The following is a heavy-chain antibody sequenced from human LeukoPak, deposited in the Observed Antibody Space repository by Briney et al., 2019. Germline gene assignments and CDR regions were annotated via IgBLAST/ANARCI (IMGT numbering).Heavy chain of an antibody. V-gene: IGHV3-15*01. Sequence: GGSLRLSCAASGFTFSSYAMSWVRQAPGKGLEWVGRIKSKTDGGTTDYAAPVKGRFTISRDDSKNTLYLQMNSLKTEDTAVYYCTTEGDYGDYAHFDYWGQGTLVTVSS. CDR3: TTEGDYGDYAHFDY. CDR1: GFTFSSYA. D-gene: IGHD4-17*01. CDR2: IKSKTDGGTT. J-gene: IGHJ4*02.